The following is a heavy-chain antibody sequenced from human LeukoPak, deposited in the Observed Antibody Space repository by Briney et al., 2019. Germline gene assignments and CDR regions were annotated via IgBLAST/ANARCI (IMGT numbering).Heavy chain of an antibody. CDR1: EFSFSSHG. D-gene: IGHD5-18*01. J-gene: IGHJ5*02. Sequence: GGSLRLSCATSEFSFSSHGMHWARQAPGKGLEWVAFEQKDGSYKKYADSVKGRFTISRDNAKNSLYLQMNSLRAEDTALYYCAKDGRSGYSYGPNWFDPWGQGTLVTVSS. V-gene: IGHV3-30*02. CDR2: EQKDGSYK. CDR3: AKDGRSGYSYGPNWFDP.